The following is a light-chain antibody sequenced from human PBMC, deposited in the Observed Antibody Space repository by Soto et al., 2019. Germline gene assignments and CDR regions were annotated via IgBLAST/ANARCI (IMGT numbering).Light chain of an antibody. Sequence: DIQMTQSPASLSASVGDRVTLTCRASQSIGSYLNWYQHKPGKAPKLLIYGASNLQSGVPSRFNGSCSLPHFTLTISSLQPEDFATHHCQQSDSTPPTSGQGTRLEIK. J-gene: IGKJ5*01. CDR1: QSIGSY. V-gene: IGKV1-39*01. CDR3: QQSDSTPPT. CDR2: GAS.